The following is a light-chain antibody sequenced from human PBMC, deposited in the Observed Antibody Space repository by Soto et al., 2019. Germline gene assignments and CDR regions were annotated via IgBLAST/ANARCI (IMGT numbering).Light chain of an antibody. CDR1: QGINIY. V-gene: IGKV1-27*01. Sequence: DVQMTQSPSSLSAPVGDRVTITCRAGQGINIYLAWYQQKPGKVPKLLIDAASTLQTGVPSRFRGSGSGTDFTLTISSLQPEDVATYYCQKYDRAPLAFGGGTKVEIK. CDR3: QKYDRAPLA. CDR2: AAS. J-gene: IGKJ4*01.